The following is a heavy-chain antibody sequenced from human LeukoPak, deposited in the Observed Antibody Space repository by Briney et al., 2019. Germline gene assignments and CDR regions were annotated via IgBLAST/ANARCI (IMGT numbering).Heavy chain of an antibody. CDR3: ASGTSCYCMDV. CDR1: GFIVSNNY. Sequence: GGSLRFSCAASGFIVSNNYMSWVRQAQGKGLEWVSVIESGGSTYYADSVKGRFSISRDNSKNTLYLQMNSLRAEDTAVYYCASGTSCYCMDVWGQGTTVTVSS. J-gene: IGHJ6*02. CDR2: IESGGST. V-gene: IGHV3-66*01. D-gene: IGHD2-2*01.